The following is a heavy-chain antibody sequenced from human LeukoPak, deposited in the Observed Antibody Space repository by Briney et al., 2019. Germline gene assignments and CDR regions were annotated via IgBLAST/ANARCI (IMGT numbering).Heavy chain of an antibody. Sequence: GGSLRLSCAASGFTVSSNYMSWVRQAPGKGLEWVSVIYSGGSTYYADSVKGRFTISRDNSKNTLYLQMNSLRAEDTAVYYCAGGNDIVTDHFDYWGQGTLVTVSS. J-gene: IGHJ4*02. CDR3: AGGNDIVTDHFDY. V-gene: IGHV3-53*01. CDR2: IYSGGST. D-gene: IGHD3-9*01. CDR1: GFTVSSNY.